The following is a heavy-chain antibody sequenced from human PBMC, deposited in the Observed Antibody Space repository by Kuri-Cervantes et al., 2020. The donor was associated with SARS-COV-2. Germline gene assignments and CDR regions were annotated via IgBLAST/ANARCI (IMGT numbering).Heavy chain of an antibody. Sequence: SETLSLTCAVSGGSIGSSNWWSWVRQPPGKGLEWIGEIYHSGSTNYNPSLKSRVTISVDKSKNQFSLKLSSVTAADTAVYYCARTYSSSSLFYDYWGQGTLVTVSS. D-gene: IGHD6-6*01. CDR1: GGSIGSSNW. V-gene: IGHV4-4*02. CDR2: IYHSGST. J-gene: IGHJ4*02. CDR3: ARTYSSSSLFYDY.